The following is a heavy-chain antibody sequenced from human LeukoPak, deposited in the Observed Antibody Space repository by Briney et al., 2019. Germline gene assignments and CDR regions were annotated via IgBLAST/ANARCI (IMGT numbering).Heavy chain of an antibody. CDR2: ISYYGTT. Sequence: PSETLSLTCTVSGGSITSGSVYWGWIRQPPGKGLEWIGNISYYGTTYYNPSLRSRVTISRDASRNQVSLRLNSVAAADTAVYFCARHPYPPDSSSPYFDYWGQGTLLTVSS. D-gene: IGHD6-19*01. CDR1: GGSITSGSVY. V-gene: IGHV4-39*01. J-gene: IGHJ4*02. CDR3: ARHPYPPDSSSPYFDY.